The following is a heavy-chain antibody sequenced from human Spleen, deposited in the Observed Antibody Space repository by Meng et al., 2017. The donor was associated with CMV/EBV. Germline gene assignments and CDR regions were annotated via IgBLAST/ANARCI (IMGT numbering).Heavy chain of an antibody. Sequence: TCAVYGGAFSGYYWSWIRQPPGKGLEWIGEINHSGSTNYNPSLKSRVTISVDTSKNQFSLKLSSVTAADTAVYYCARGWYSHRFDPWGQGTLVTVSS. CDR1: GGAFSGYY. J-gene: IGHJ5*02. CDR3: ARGWYSHRFDP. D-gene: IGHD2-21*02. V-gene: IGHV4-34*01. CDR2: INHSGST.